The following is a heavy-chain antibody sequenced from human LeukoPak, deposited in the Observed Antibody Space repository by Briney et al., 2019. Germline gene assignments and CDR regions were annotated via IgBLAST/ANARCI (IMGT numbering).Heavy chain of an antibody. J-gene: IGHJ3*02. CDR1: GFTFSSYW. V-gene: IGHV3-74*01. D-gene: IGHD1-26*01. Sequence: GGFLRLSCAASGFTFSSYWMHWVRQAPGKGLVWVSHINSDGSSTSYADSVKGRFTISRDNGKNTLYLQMNSLRAEDTAVYYCARETQGGGDAFDIWGQGTMVTVSS. CDR2: INSDGSST. CDR3: ARETQGGGDAFDI.